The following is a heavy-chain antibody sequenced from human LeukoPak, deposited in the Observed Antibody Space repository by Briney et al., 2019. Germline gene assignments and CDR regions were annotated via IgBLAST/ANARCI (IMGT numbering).Heavy chain of an antibody. CDR3: ARGNHGWPWAPDY. CDR2: ISSSSSYI. D-gene: IGHD6-19*01. CDR1: GFTFSSYA. Sequence: PGGPLRLSCAASGFTFSSYAMSWVRQAPGKGLEWVSSISSSSSYIYYADSVKGRFTISRDNAKNSLYLQMNSLRAEDTAVYYCARGNHGWPWAPDYWGQGTLVTVSS. V-gene: IGHV3-21*01. J-gene: IGHJ4*02.